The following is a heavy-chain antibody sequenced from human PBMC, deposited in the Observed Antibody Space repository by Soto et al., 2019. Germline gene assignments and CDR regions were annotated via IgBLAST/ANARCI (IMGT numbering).Heavy chain of an antibody. CDR3: AKEALWFGELTYFDY. CDR1: GFTFSSYS. Sequence: GSLRLSCVACGFTFSSYSMSWVPPGPWKGLEWVSAISGSGGSTYYEDSVKGRFTISRDNSKNTLYLQMNSLRAEDTAVYYCAKEALWFGELTYFDYWGQGTLVTVS. D-gene: IGHD3-10*01. V-gene: IGHV3-23*01. CDR2: ISGSGGST. J-gene: IGHJ4*02.